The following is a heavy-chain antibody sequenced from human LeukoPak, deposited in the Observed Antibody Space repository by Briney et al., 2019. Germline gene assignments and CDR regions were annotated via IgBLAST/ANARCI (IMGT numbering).Heavy chain of an antibody. Sequence: GASVKVSCKASGGTFSTSGITWVRQAPGQGLEWMGGIIPIFGTANYAQKFQGRVTITTDESTSTAYMELSSLRSEDTAVYYCARDRSPAPNPFDYWGQGTLVTVSS. J-gene: IGHJ4*02. V-gene: IGHV1-69*05. CDR1: GGTFSTSG. CDR2: IIPIFGTA. CDR3: ARDRSPAPNPFDY. D-gene: IGHD1-14*01.